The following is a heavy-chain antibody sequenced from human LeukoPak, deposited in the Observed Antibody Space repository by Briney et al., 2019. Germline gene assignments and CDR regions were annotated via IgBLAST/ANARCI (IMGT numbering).Heavy chain of an antibody. CDR1: GFTFSSYG. D-gene: IGHD6-19*01. V-gene: IGHV3-30*02. CDR2: IRYDGSNK. Sequence: TGGSLRLSCAASGFTFSSYGMHWVRQTPGKGLEWVAFIRYDGSNKYYADSVKGRFTISRDNSKNTLYLQMNSLRAEDTAVYYCAKDPQWLERPLPRSWYFQHWGQGTLVTVSS. CDR3: AKDPQWLERPLPRSWYFQH. J-gene: IGHJ1*01.